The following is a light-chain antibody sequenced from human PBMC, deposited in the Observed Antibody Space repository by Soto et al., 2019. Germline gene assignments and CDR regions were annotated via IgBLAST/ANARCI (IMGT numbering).Light chain of an antibody. J-gene: IGKJ2*01. CDR2: GAS. CDR3: QQYNNWPLYT. CDR1: QSVSSN. V-gene: IGKV3-15*01. Sequence: EIVMTQSPATLSVSPGERATLSCRASQSVSSNLAWYQQKPGQAPRLLIYGASTRATGIPAMFSGSGSGTEFTLTISILQSEDFAVYYCQQYNNWPLYTLGQGTKLEIK.